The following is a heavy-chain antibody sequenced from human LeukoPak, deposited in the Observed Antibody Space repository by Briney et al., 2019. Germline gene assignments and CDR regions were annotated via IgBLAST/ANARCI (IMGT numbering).Heavy chain of an antibody. J-gene: IGHJ5*02. CDR1: GFTFSSYA. D-gene: IGHD6-19*01. CDR2: ISGSGGST. CDR3: AKRRSSGFNWFDP. Sequence: GGSLRLSCAASGFTFSSYAMSWVRQAPGKGLEWVSAISGSGGSTYHADSVKGRFTISRDNSKNTLYLQMNSLRAEDTAVDYCAKRRSSGFNWFDPWGQGTLVTVSS. V-gene: IGHV3-23*01.